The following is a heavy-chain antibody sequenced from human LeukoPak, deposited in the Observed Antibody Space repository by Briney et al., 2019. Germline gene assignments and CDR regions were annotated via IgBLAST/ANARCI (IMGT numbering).Heavy chain of an antibody. Sequence: SETLSLTCTVSGGSISSYYWSWIRQPAGKGLEWIGRIYTSGSTNYNPSLKSRVTMSVDTSKNQFSLKLSSVTAADTAVYYCATGPYDILTGGPKYYFDYWGQGTLVTVSS. V-gene: IGHV4-4*07. CDR2: IYTSGST. J-gene: IGHJ4*02. D-gene: IGHD3-9*01. CDR3: ATGPYDILTGGPKYYFDY. CDR1: GGSISSYY.